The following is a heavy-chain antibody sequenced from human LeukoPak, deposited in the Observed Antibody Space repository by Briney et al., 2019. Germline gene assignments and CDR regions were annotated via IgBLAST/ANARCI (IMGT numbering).Heavy chain of an antibody. CDR3: ARVGGNYGYFDN. CDR2: ISHTSSSI. J-gene: IGHJ4*02. V-gene: IGHV3-48*02. D-gene: IGHD1-26*01. CDR1: GFPFSPYG. Sequence: GGSLRLSCAASGFPFSPYGMNWVRQAPGKGLEWISYISHTSSSIAYADSVKGRFTISRDNAANSLSLQMNSLRDEDTAVYYCARVGGNYGYFDNWGQGTLVTVSS.